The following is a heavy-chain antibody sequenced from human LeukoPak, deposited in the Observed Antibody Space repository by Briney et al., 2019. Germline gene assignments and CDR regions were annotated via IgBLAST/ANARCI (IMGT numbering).Heavy chain of an antibody. CDR3: VRDGHRLYDYYYYYMDV. Sequence: GASVTVSCKASGYTFTSYGISWVRQAPGQGLEWMGWISAYNGNTNYAQKLQGRVTMTTDASTTTAYMELRSLRSDDTAVYYCVRDGHRLYDYYYYYMDVWGKGTTVTVSS. CDR1: GYTFTSYG. CDR2: ISAYNGNT. J-gene: IGHJ6*03. D-gene: IGHD2-2*02. V-gene: IGHV1-18*01.